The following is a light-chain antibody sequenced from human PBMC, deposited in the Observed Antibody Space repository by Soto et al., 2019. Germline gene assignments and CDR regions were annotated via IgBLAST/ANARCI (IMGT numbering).Light chain of an antibody. Sequence: SAVSQAGSVSGSRGQSITISCTGTSSDVGGYNYVSWYQQHPGKAPKLMIYDVRNRASGASNRFSGSKSGNTASLTISGLQAEDAADYYCTSYTSSRTLSVFGTGTKVTVL. CDR3: TSYTSSRTLSV. CDR1: SSDVGGYNY. V-gene: IGLV2-14*01. CDR2: DVR. J-gene: IGLJ1*01.